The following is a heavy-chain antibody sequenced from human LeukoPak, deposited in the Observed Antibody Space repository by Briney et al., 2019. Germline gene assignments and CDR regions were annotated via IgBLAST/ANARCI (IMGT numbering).Heavy chain of an antibody. V-gene: IGHV3-11*06. CDR3: ARDNGDDYFDY. D-gene: IGHD4-17*01. J-gene: IGHJ4*02. Sequence: GGSLRLSCAASGFTFSDYYMSWIRQAPGKGLEWVSSISSSSSYIYYADSVKGRFTISRDNAKNSLYLQMNSLRAEDTAVYYCARDNGDDYFDYWGQGTLVTVSS. CDR2: ISSSSSYI. CDR1: GFTFSDYY.